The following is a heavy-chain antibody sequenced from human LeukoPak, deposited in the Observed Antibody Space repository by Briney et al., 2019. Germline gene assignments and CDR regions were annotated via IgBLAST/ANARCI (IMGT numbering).Heavy chain of an antibody. CDR2: ISGSGGST. Sequence: PGGSLRLSCAASGFTFSSYAMSWVRQAPGKGLEWVSAISGSGGSTYYADSVKGRFTISRDNSKNTLYLQMNSLRAEDTAVYYCAKVQSPEIHDSSGYASYFDYWGQGTLVTVSS. J-gene: IGHJ4*02. V-gene: IGHV3-23*01. CDR1: GFTFSSYA. D-gene: IGHD3-22*01. CDR3: AKVQSPEIHDSSGYASYFDY.